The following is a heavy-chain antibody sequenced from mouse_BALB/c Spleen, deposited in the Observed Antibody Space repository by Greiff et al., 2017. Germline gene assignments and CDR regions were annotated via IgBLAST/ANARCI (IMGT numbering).Heavy chain of an antibody. D-gene: IGHD4-1*01. V-gene: IGHV2-9*02. CDR1: GFSLTSYG. CDR2: IGAGGST. Sequence: VMLVESGPGLVAPSQSLSITCTVSGFSLTSYGVHWVRQPPGKGLEWLGVIGAGGSTNYNSALMSRLSISKDNSKSQVFLKMNSLQTDDTAMYYCAREYWDYWYFDVWGAGTTVTVSS. CDR3: AREYWDYWYFDV. J-gene: IGHJ1*01.